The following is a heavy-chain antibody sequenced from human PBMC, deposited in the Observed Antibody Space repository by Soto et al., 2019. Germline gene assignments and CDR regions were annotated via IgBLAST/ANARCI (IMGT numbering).Heavy chain of an antibody. V-gene: IGHV4-30-4*08. Sequence: SETLSLTCTVSGGSISSGDYCWSWLRQPPGKGWDGSGYIYYSGSTYYNPTLKSRVTISVDTSKNQFSLKLSSVTAADTAVYYCARDGFNYDFWSGYLPSFYGMDVWGQGTTVTVSS. D-gene: IGHD3-3*01. CDR1: GGSISSGDYC. CDR3: ARDGFNYDFWSGYLPSFYGMDV. CDR2: IYYSGST. J-gene: IGHJ6*02.